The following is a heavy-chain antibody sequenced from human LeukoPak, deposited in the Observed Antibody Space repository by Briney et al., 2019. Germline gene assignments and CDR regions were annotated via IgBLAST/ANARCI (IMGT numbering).Heavy chain of an antibody. CDR1: GFTVSSNY. D-gene: IGHD2-15*01. J-gene: IGHJ3*02. CDR2: IYSGGST. V-gene: IGHV3-53*01. CDR3: AGSCSGGSCYLAFDI. Sequence: GGSLRLSCAASGFTVSSNYMSWVRQAPGKGLEWVSVIYSGGSTYYADSVKGRFTISRDNSKNTLYLQMNSLRAEDTAVYYCAGSCSGGSCYLAFDIWGQGTMVTVSS.